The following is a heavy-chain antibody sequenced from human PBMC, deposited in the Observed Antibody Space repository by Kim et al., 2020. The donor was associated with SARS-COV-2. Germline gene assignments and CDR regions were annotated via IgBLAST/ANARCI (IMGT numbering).Heavy chain of an antibody. Sequence: GGSLRLSCVASGFAFDDYAMHWVRQAPGKGLEWVSGIIWNSISVVYADSVKGRFTISRDNAKNSLYLQMNNLRPEDTAFYYCAKDRGATTYFGFENWGQGALVTVSS. CDR2: IIWNSISV. CDR3: AKDRGATTYFGFEN. D-gene: IGHD1-26*01. V-gene: IGHV3-9*01. CDR1: GFAFDDYA. J-gene: IGHJ4*02.